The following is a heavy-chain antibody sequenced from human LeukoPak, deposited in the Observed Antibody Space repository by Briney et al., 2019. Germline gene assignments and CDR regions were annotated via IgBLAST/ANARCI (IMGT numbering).Heavy chain of an antibody. CDR3: ARETTDGDYLGYYYYMDV. Sequence: ASVKVSCKASGGTFSSYAISWVRQAPGQGLEWMGGIIPIFGTANYAQKFQGRVTITADKSTSTAYMELSSLRSEDTAVYYCARETTDGDYLGYYYYMDVWGKGTTVTVSS. CDR1: GGTFSSYA. CDR2: IIPIFGTA. V-gene: IGHV1-69*06. D-gene: IGHD4-17*01. J-gene: IGHJ6*03.